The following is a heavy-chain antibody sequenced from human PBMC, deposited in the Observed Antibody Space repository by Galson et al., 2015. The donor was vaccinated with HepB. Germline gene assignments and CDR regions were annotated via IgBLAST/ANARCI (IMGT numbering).Heavy chain of an antibody. Sequence: CAISGDSVSSNNAAWDRIRQSPSRGLEWLGRTYYRSRWYNDYTLSVKSRLTLNPDTSKNQFSLQLNSVTPEDTAVYYCARTDCTGGICARPFDYWGQGILVTVSS. CDR2: TYYRSRWYN. CDR1: GDSVSSNNAA. D-gene: IGHD2-15*01. V-gene: IGHV6-1*01. J-gene: IGHJ4*02. CDR3: ARTDCTGGICARPFDY.